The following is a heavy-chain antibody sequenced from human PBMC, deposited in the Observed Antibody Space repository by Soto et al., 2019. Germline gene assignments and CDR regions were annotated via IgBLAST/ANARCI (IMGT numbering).Heavy chain of an antibody. J-gene: IGHJ1*01. CDR1: GGSFSGYY. D-gene: IGHD6-13*01. CDR3: ARGGIYSSSWRRRDFQH. V-gene: IGHV4-34*01. Sequence: QVQLQQWGAGLLKPSETLSLTCAVYGGSFSGYYWSWIRQPPGKGLEWIGEINHSGSTNYNPSLKSRGTMSVDTSKNHFSLKLSSVAAAGTAVYYWARGGIYSSSWRRRDFQHWGQGTLVTVSS. CDR2: INHSGST.